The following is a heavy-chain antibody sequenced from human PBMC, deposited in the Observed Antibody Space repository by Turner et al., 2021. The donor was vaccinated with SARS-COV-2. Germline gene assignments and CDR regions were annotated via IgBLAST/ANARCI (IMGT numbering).Heavy chain of an antibody. Sequence: QLHLQAAAPGLVKPSETLSLTCTVSGGPVSSSSYYRGWVRQPPVKGLEWIGSINYSGGTDYNPSLKSRVTISVDTSKNQFSLKLSSVTAADTAVYYCARLPVGYYGSGSYYHYGMDVWGQGTTVTVSS. CDR2: INYSGGT. CDR3: ARLPVGYYGSGSYYHYGMDV. D-gene: IGHD3-10*01. V-gene: IGHV4-39*01. J-gene: IGHJ6*02. CDR1: GGPVSSSSYY.